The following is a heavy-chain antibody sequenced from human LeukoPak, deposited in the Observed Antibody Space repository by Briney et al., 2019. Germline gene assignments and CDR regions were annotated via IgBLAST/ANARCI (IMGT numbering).Heavy chain of an antibody. CDR2: IVVGSGNT. D-gene: IGHD1-26*01. CDR1: GFTFTSSA. J-gene: IGHJ3*02. CDR3: AASRGSSTDAFDI. V-gene: IGHV1-58*02. Sequence: GASVKVSCKASGFTFTSSAMQWVRQARGQRLEWIGWIVVGSGNTNYAQKFQERVTITRDMSTSTAYMELSSLRSEDTAVYYCAASRGSSTDAFDIWGQGIMVTVSS.